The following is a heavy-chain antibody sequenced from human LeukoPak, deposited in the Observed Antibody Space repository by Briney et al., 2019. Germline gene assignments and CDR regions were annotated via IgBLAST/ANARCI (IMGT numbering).Heavy chain of an antibody. CDR1: GFTFSSYW. J-gene: IGHJ4*02. V-gene: IGHV3-74*01. CDR2: INSDGSST. D-gene: IGHD1-26*01. CDR3: AKVSGSYYVGYFDY. Sequence: SGGSLRLSCAASGFTFSSYWMHWVRQAPGKGLVWVSRINSDGSSTSYADSVKGRFTISRDNAKNTLYLQMNSLRAEDTAVYYCAKVSGSYYVGYFDYWGQGTLVTVSS.